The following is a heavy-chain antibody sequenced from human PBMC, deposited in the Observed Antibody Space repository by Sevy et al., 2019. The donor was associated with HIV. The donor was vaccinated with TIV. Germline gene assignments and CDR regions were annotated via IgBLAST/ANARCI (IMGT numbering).Heavy chain of an antibody. CDR1: GFSFSIHS. CDR3: ARDSNVYDSGGSLDS. V-gene: IGHV3-30*04. J-gene: IGHJ4*02. D-gene: IGHD6-25*01. Sequence: GGSLRLSCTASGFSFSIHSMHWVRQAPGKGLEWVSFILHDGSRKDYADSVEGRFIISRDNSKNTVYLEMSGLRPEDTATYYCARDSNVYDSGGSLDSWGQGTLVTVSS. CDR2: ILHDGSRK.